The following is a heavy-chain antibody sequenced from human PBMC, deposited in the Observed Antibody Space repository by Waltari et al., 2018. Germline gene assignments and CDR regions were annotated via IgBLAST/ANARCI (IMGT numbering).Heavy chain of an antibody. Sequence: EVQLLESGGGLVQPGGSLRLSCAASGFTFSSYAMSWVRQAPGKGLEWVSAISGSGGSTYYADSVKGRFTISRDNSKNTLYLQMNSLRAEDTAVYYCAKDRYSSSWYRLYFQHWGQGTLVTVSS. CDR2: ISGSGGST. V-gene: IGHV3-23*01. CDR3: AKDRYSSSWYRLYFQH. J-gene: IGHJ1*01. CDR1: GFTFSSYA. D-gene: IGHD6-13*01.